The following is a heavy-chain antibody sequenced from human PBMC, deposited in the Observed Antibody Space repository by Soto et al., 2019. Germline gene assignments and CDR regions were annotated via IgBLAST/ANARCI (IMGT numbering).Heavy chain of an antibody. CDR2: IYYSGST. Sequence: PSETLSLTCTVSGGSISRDYWSWIRQPPGKGLEWIGYIYYSGSTNYNPSLKSRVTISVDTSKNQFSLKLSSVTAADTAVYYCARGGRFPWLTFVIWGQGTMVTVSS. CDR1: GGSISRDY. J-gene: IGHJ3*02. D-gene: IGHD3-3*01. CDR3: ARGGRFPWLTFVI. V-gene: IGHV4-59*01.